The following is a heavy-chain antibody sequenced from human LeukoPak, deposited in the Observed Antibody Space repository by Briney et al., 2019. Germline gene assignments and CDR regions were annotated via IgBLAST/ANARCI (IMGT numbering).Heavy chain of an antibody. CDR3: TSDPTFYSGRYCFDY. D-gene: IGHD1-26*01. CDR1: GFTFRNSA. J-gene: IGHJ4*02. CDR2: IVVGSGNT. V-gene: IGHV1-58*01. Sequence: SVKVSCKASGFTFRNSAVQWVRQARGQRLEWTGWIVVGSGNTNYAQKFQERVTITRDMSTSTAYMELSSLRSEDTAVYYCTSDPTFYSGRYCFDYWGQGTLVTVSS.